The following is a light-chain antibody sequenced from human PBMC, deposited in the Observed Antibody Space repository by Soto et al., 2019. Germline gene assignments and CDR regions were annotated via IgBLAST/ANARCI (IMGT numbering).Light chain of an antibody. CDR2: GAS. CDR3: QQFGDWPS. CDR1: QSVSSSY. Sequence: EIVLTQSPGTLSLYPGDRATLSCRASQSVSSSYLAWYQQKPGQAPGLLIYGASSRATGIPARFSGSGSGTEFTLTISSLQSDDSAIYYCQQFGDWPSFGLGTKV. J-gene: IGKJ1*01. V-gene: IGKV3-20*01.